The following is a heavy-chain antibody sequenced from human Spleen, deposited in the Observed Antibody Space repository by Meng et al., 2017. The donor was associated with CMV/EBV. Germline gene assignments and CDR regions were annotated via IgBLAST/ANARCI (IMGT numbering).Heavy chain of an antibody. CDR3: AAGTGTTDFDY. CDR1: GFTFTDAW. J-gene: IGHJ4*02. Sequence: GGSLRLSCAASGFTFTDAWMSWVRQAPGKGLEWVGRITNGGSTDYNAPVKGRFTTSRDDPRKMSHLQMNSLKTDDTAVYYCAAGTGTTDFDYWGQGTLVTVSS. CDR2: ITNGGST. D-gene: IGHD1-1*01. V-gene: IGHV3-15*01.